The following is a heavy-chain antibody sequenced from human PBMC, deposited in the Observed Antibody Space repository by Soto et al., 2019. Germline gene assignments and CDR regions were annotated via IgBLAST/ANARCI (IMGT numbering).Heavy chain of an antibody. J-gene: IGHJ4*02. V-gene: IGHV3-48*03. CDR2: ISSSGSTI. Sequence: LRLSCAASGFTFSSYEMNWVRQAPGKGLEWVSYISSSGSTIYYADSVKGRFTISRDNAKNSLYLQMNSLRAEDTAVYYCARDWTTVTTDYWGQGTLVTVSS. CDR1: GFTFSSYE. D-gene: IGHD4-17*01. CDR3: ARDWTTVTTDY.